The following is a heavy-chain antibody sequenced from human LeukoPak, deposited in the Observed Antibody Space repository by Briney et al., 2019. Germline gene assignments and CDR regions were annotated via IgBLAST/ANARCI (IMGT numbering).Heavy chain of an antibody. D-gene: IGHD2-8*02. CDR3: ARLGHCTGGSCYQYYYMDV. CDR1: GGSISSSSYY. J-gene: IGHJ6*03. Sequence: SETLSLTCTVSGGSISSSSYYWGWIRQPPGKGLEWIGSIYDSGSIYYNPSLKSRLTISEDTSKNQFSLKMNSVTAADTAVYYCARLGHCTGGSCYQYYYMDVWGKGTMVTISS. CDR2: IYDSGSI. V-gene: IGHV4-39*01.